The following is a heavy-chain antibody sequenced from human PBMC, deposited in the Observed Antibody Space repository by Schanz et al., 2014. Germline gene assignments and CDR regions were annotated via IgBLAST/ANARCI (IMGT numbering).Heavy chain of an antibody. J-gene: IGHJ5*02. D-gene: IGHD2-2*01. Sequence: QVPLVQSGAEVKKPGSSVKVSCKASGGTFSSFPISWVRQAPGQGLEWMGRINPMIRVVNYAQKDQGRIKIPVSISTRTAYVALSILIPKDTAVYSCARDCCSSTTCDVRYDPWGQGTLVTVSS. CDR3: ARDCCSSTTCDVRYDP. V-gene: IGHV1-69*04. CDR2: INPMIRVV. CDR1: GGTFSSFP.